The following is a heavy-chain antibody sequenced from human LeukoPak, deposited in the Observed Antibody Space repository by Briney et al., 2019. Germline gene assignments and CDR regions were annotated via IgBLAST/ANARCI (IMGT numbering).Heavy chain of an antibody. Sequence: SETLSLTCAVYGGSFSGYYWSWIRQPPGKGLEWIGEINHSGSTNYNPSLKSRVTISVDTSKNQFSLKLSSVTAADTAVYYCARDMLSGSGYWGQGTLVTVSS. CDR3: ARDMLSGSGY. CDR1: GGSFSGYY. CDR2: INHSGST. V-gene: IGHV4-34*01. D-gene: IGHD3-10*02. J-gene: IGHJ4*02.